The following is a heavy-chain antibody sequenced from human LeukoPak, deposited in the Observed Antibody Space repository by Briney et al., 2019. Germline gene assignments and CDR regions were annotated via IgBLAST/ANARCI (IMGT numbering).Heavy chain of an antibody. CDR1: GFTFSTYG. CDR2: IRYDGINK. J-gene: IGHJ5*02. V-gene: IGHV3-30*02. CDR3: AKDRGTMVRGVIITELDP. D-gene: IGHD3-10*01. Sequence: GGSLRLSCAASGFTFSTYGMHWVRQAPGKGLEWVTFIRYDGINKYYADSVKGRFTISRDNSKNTLYLQMNSLRAEDTALYYCAKDRGTMVRGVIITELDPWGQGTLVTVSS.